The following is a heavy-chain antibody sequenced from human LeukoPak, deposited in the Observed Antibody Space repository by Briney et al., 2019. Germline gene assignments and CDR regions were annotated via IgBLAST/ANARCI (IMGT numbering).Heavy chain of an antibody. D-gene: IGHD2-15*01. CDR3: ARLLRWSEDGFDI. CDR2: ISTSVRT. CDR1: DDSISNYF. Sequence: SETLSLTCTVSDDSISNYFWSWIRQSPGQGLEWIGYISTSVRTNYNPSLESRVSISVATSKNQFSLKLRSMTAADTAVYYCARLLRWSEDGFDIWGQGTMVSVSS. V-gene: IGHV4-4*09. J-gene: IGHJ3*02.